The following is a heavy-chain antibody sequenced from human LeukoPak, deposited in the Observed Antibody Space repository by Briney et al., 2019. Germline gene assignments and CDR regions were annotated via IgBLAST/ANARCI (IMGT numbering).Heavy chain of an antibody. Sequence: GGSLRLSCAASGFTVSSNYMSWVRQAPGKGLEWVSVIYSGGSTYYADSVKGRFTNSRDNSKNTLYLQMNSLRAEDTAIYYCASVVVTAIRDYWGQGTLVTVSS. CDR2: IYSGGST. CDR3: ASVVVTAIRDY. V-gene: IGHV3-53*01. CDR1: GFTVSSNY. J-gene: IGHJ4*02. D-gene: IGHD2-21*02.